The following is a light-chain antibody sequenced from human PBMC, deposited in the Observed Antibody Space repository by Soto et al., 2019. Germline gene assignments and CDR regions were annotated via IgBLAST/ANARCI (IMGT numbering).Light chain of an antibody. J-gene: IGKJ2*01. CDR3: QQYNSYSMYT. V-gene: IGKV1-5*01. CDR2: DAS. CDR1: QSITAR. Sequence: DIQLTQSPSTLSASVADRVTITCRASQSITARLAWYQQKPGKPPKLLIYDASILERGVPSRFSGSGSGTEFTLTISSLQPDDFATYYCQQYNSYSMYTFGQGTKLEIK.